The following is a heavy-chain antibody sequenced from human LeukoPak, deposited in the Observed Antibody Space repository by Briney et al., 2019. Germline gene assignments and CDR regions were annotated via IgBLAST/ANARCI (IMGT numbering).Heavy chain of an antibody. J-gene: IGHJ4*02. CDR3: ARGGSGTYYHY. V-gene: IGHV4-59*01. CDR2: IYYSGST. CDR1: GGSISSYY. D-gene: IGHD1-26*01. Sequence: PSETLSLTCTVSGGSISSYYWSWIRQPAGKGLEWIGYIYYSGSTNYNPSLKSRVTISVGTSKNQFSLKLSSVTAADTAVYYCARGGSGTYYHYWGQGTLVTVSS.